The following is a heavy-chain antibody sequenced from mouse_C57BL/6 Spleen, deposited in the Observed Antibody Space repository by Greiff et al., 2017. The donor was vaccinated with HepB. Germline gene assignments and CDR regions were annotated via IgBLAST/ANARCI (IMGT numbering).Heavy chain of an antibody. CDR1: GYTFTNYW. V-gene: IGHV1-63*01. Sequence: QVQLQQSGAELVRPGTSVKMSCKASGYTFTNYWIGWAKQRPGHGLEWIGDIYPGGGYTNYNEKFKGKATLTADKSSSTAYMQFSSLTSEDSAIYYCARGGLYGYDDAMDYWGQGTSVTVSS. CDR3: ARGGLYGYDDAMDY. CDR2: IYPGGGYT. D-gene: IGHD2-2*01. J-gene: IGHJ4*01.